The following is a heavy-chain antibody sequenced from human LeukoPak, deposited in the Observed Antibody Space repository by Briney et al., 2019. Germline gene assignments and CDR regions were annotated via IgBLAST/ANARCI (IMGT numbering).Heavy chain of an antibody. D-gene: IGHD6-19*01. Sequence: ASVKVSCKASGYTFTSYDINWVRQATGQGLEWMGWMNPNSGNTGYPQKFQGRVTMTRNTSISTAYMELSSLRSEDMAVYYCARGYRSSGWYQIDYWGQGTLVTVSS. CDR1: GYTFTSYD. CDR2: MNPNSGNT. CDR3: ARGYRSSGWYQIDY. J-gene: IGHJ4*02. V-gene: IGHV1-8*01.